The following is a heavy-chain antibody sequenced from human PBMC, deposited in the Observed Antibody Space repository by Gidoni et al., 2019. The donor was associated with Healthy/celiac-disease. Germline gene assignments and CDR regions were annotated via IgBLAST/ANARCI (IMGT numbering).Heavy chain of an antibody. Sequence: EVQLLESGGGLVQPGGSLRLSCAASGFTFSSYAMSWVRQAPGKGLEWVSAISGSGGSTYYADSVKGRFTISRDNSKNTLYLQMNSLRAEDTAVYYCAKDKRLRDSSSWYWFDPWGQGTLVTVSS. D-gene: IGHD6-13*01. V-gene: IGHV3-23*01. CDR2: ISGSGGST. CDR1: GFTFSSYA. CDR3: AKDKRLRDSSSWYWFDP. J-gene: IGHJ5*02.